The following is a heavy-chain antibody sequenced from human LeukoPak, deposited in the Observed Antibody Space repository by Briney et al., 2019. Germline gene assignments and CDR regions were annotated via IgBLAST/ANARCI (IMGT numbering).Heavy chain of an antibody. D-gene: IGHD2-15*01. J-gene: IGHJ4*02. Sequence: SETQSLTCAVYGGSFSGYYWSWIRQPPGKGLEWIGEINHSGSTNYNPSLKSRVTISVDTSKNQFSLKLSSVTAADTAVYYCASSISCSGGSCYHDYWGQGTLVTVSS. CDR2: INHSGST. CDR3: ASSISCSGGSCYHDY. CDR1: GGSFSGYY. V-gene: IGHV4-34*01.